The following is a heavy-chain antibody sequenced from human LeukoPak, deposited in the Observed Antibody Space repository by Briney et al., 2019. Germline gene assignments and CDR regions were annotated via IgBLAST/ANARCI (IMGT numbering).Heavy chain of an antibody. CDR3: ARDLAVAGRVDP. D-gene: IGHD6-19*01. Sequence: SETLSLTCAVSGGSISSSSYYWGWIRQPPGKGLEWIGSIYYSGGTYYNPSLKSRVIISVDTSKNQFSLKLSSVMAADTAVYYCARDLAVAGRVDPWGQGTLVTVSS. J-gene: IGHJ5*02. CDR1: GGSISSSSYY. CDR2: IYYSGGT. V-gene: IGHV4-39*02.